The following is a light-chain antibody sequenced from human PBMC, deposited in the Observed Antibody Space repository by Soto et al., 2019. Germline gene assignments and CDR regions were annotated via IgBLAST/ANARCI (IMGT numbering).Light chain of an antibody. J-gene: IGLJ1*01. CDR3: ASFTSGNTLV. Sequence: QSALTQPASVSGSPGQSVTISCTGPRSDIGGSNFISWYQQSPGKAPRLLIYEVNNRPSGVSRRSSGSKAGNTASLTLSRLLDDDEADYFCASFTSGNTLVFGSGTKVTAL. V-gene: IGLV2-14*01. CDR2: EVN. CDR1: RSDIGGSNF.